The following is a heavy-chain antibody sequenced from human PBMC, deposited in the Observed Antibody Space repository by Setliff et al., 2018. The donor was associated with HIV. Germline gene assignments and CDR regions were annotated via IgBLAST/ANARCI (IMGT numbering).Heavy chain of an antibody. Sequence: GGSLRLSCIASGFTFSYSGMHWVRQAPGKGLEWVALISFDGSNKYYADSVKGRFTISRDKSKNTLYLQMDSLRAEDTAAYYCAKDSSSGYYYYYLDVWGKGTTVTVSS. CDR1: GFTFSYSG. D-gene: IGHD6-6*01. CDR2: ISFDGSNK. V-gene: IGHV3-30*12. J-gene: IGHJ6*03. CDR3: AKDSSSGYYYYYLDV.